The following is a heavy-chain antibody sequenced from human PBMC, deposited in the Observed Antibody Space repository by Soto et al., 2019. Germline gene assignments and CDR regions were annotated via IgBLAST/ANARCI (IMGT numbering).Heavy chain of an antibody. CDR3: AIPQIRGGRTTFIY. CDR2: INWKSDI. J-gene: IGHJ4*02. D-gene: IGHD3-16*01. CDR1: GFTFDDNA. Sequence: GGSLRLSCAVSGFTFDDNAMHWVRQAPEKGLEWVSGINWKSDIGYADSVKGRFTISRDNAEKSLYLQMNSLRAEETALYYCAIPQIRGGRTTFIYWRQGT. V-gene: IGHV3-9*01.